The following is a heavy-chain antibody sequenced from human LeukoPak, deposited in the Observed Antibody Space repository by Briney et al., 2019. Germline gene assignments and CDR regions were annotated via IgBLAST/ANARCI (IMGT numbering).Heavy chain of an antibody. CDR3: ARHSWNDAFDI. J-gene: IGHJ3*02. D-gene: IGHD1-20*01. Sequence: SETLSLTCSVSGGSIGSYYWSWIRQPPGKGLEWIGYTYTSGNTYYNPSLKGRVTISVDTSKKQFSLKLSSVTAADTAVYYCARHSWNDAFDIWGQGTIVTVSS. V-gene: IGHV4-4*09. CDR1: GGSIGSYY. CDR2: TYTSGNT.